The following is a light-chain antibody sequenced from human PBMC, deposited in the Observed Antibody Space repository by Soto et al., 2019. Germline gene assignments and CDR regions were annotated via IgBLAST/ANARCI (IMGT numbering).Light chain of an antibody. J-gene: IGKJ2*01. V-gene: IGKV3-20*01. CDR3: QHYDGSPRT. CDR2: GVF. CDR1: QGVTSNH. Sequence: ENVLTQSPGTVSLSPGERATLSCRASQGVTSNHLAWYQQKPGQAPRLLNYGVFNRATGIPDRFSGSGSGTDFTLTITRLEPEDSAVYFCQHYDGSPRTFGQGTKLEIK.